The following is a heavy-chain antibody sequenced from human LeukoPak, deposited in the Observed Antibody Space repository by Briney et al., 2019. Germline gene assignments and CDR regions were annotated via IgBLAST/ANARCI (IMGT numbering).Heavy chain of an antibody. CDR1: GGTFSSYA. J-gene: IGHJ5*02. V-gene: IGHV1-69*05. CDR3: AREYCSGGSCYSNWFDP. Sequence: GASVKVSCKASGGTFSSYAISWVRQAPGQGLEWMGGIIPIFGTANYAQKFQGRVTITTDESTSTAYMELSSLRSDDTAVYYCAREYCSGGSCYSNWFDPWGQGTLVTVSS. CDR2: IIPIFGTA. D-gene: IGHD2-15*01.